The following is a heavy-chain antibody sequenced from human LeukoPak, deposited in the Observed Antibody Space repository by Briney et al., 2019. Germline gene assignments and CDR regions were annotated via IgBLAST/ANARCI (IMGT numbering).Heavy chain of an antibody. D-gene: IGHD2-8*01. CDR1: GFSSNIYG. Sequence: PGGSLRLSCAASGFSSNIYGMHWVRQAPGKGLDWVAFIRYDGSDKYYADSVKGRFTTSRDNSKNTLYLQMNSLRAEDTAVYYCAKGDAIKGHFDPWGQGTLVTVSS. J-gene: IGHJ5*02. CDR3: AKGDAIKGHFDP. CDR2: IRYDGSDK. V-gene: IGHV3-30*02.